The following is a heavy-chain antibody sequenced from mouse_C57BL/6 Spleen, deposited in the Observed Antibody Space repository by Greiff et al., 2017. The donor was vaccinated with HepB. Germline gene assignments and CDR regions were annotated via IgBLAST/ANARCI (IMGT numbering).Heavy chain of an antibody. CDR2: ISSGSSTI. J-gene: IGHJ1*03. D-gene: IGHD1-1*01. CDR1: GFTFSDYG. Sequence: EVMLVESGGGLVKPGGSLKLSCAASGFTFSDYGMHWVRQAPEKGLEWVAYISSGSSTIYYADTLQGRFTISRDNAKNTLFLQMTSLRSEDTAMYYCATGSSYDWYFDVWGTGTTVTVSS. CDR3: ATGSSYDWYFDV. V-gene: IGHV5-17*01.